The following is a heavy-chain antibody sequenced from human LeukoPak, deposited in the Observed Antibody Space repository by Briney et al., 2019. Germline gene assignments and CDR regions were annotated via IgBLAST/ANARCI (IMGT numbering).Heavy chain of an antibody. V-gene: IGHV3-48*04. J-gene: IGHJ6*03. Sequence: GGSLRLSCAASGFTFSGYSMNWVRQAPGKGLEWVSYISSSGSTIYYADSVKGRFTISRDNAKNSLYLQMNSLRAEDTAVYYCAREREGYCSRTSCYLDYYYYYMDVWGKGTTVTISS. CDR1: GFTFSGYS. D-gene: IGHD2-2*01. CDR3: AREREGYCSRTSCYLDYYYYYMDV. CDR2: ISSSGSTI.